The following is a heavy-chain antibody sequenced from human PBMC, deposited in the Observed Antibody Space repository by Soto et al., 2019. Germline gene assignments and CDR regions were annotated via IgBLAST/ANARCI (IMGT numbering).Heavy chain of an antibody. J-gene: IGHJ6*02. CDR3: ARLDYGGYRPYYCYGMDV. CDR1: GGSIISGGYS. CDR2: MYHSGST. D-gene: IGHD4-17*01. V-gene: IGHV4-30-2*01. Sequence: SETLSLTCAVSGGSIISGGYSWSWIRQPPGKGLEWIGYMYHSGSTYYNPSLKSRVTISIDRSKNQFSLKLSSVTAADTAVYYCARLDYGGYRPYYCYGMDVWGQGTTVTVSS.